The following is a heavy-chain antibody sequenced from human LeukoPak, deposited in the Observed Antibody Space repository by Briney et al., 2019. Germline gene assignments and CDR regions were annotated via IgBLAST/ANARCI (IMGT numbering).Heavy chain of an antibody. CDR3: ARGRVITMVRGVLVY. J-gene: IGHJ4*02. Sequence: PGGPLRLSCAASGFTFSSYSMNWVRQAPGKGLEWVSYISSSSSTIYYADSVKGRFTISRDNAKNSLYLQMNSLRAEDTAVYYCARGRVITMVRGVLVYWGQGTLVTVSS. V-gene: IGHV3-48*01. CDR1: GFTFSSYS. D-gene: IGHD3-10*01. CDR2: ISSSSSTI.